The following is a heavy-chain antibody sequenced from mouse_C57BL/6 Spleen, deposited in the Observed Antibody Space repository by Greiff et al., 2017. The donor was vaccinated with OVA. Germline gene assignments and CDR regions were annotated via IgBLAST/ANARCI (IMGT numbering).Heavy chain of an antibody. D-gene: IGHD3-2*02. CDR1: GYSFTDYN. Sequence: EVKLVESGPELVKPGASVKISCKASGYSFTDYNMNWVKQSNGKSLEWIGVINLNYGTTSYNQKFKGKATLTVDQSSSTAYMQLNSLTSEDSAVYYCARPAQAPFAYWGQGTLVTVSA. CDR2: INLNYGTT. J-gene: IGHJ3*01. CDR3: ARPAQAPFAY. V-gene: IGHV1-39*01.